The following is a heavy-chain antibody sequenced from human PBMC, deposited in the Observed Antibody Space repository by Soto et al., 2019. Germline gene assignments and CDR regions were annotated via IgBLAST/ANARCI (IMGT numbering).Heavy chain of an antibody. V-gene: IGHV3-7*03. CDR2: IKQDGSEK. Sequence: EVQLVESGGGLVLPGGSLRLSCAASGFSFSDYWMSWVRQAPGKGLEWVANIKQDGSEKHYVDSVKGRFTISRDNAKNSLYLRMNSLRAEDTAVYYCARVAPRGFPYLGCSTTSCSYNWFDPWGQGTLVTVSS. J-gene: IGHJ5*02. CDR3: ARVAPRGFPYLGCSTTSCSYNWFDP. CDR1: GFSFSDYW. D-gene: IGHD2-2*01.